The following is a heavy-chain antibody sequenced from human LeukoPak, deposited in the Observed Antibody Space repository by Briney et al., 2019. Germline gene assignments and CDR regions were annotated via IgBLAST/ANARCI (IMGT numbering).Heavy chain of an antibody. V-gene: IGHV4-39*02. CDR2: MSYSGNT. D-gene: IGHD2-15*01. CDR1: GGPISSSFYN. J-gene: IGHJ6*03. CDR3: ARDRSPFYYYFMDV. Sequence: SETLSLTCTVSGGPISSSFYNCAWIRQSPGKGLEGIGSMSYSGNTYYNPSLKSRVPMSVDASNSQYSLRLRSVTAADTAIYYCARDRSPFYYYFMDVWGKGTTVSVSS.